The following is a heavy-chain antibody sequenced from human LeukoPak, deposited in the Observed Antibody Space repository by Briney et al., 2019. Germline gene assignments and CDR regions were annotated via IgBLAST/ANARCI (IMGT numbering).Heavy chain of an antibody. D-gene: IGHD1-26*01. CDR2: ISYDGSNK. CDR1: GFTFSSYG. Sequence: PGGSLRLSCAASGFTFSSYGMHWVRQAPGKGLEWVAVISYDGSNKYYADSVKGRFTISRDNSKNTLYLQMNSLRAEDTAVYYCVKGPISGSYLYDYWGQGTLVTVSS. V-gene: IGHV3-30*18. CDR3: VKGPISGSYLYDY. J-gene: IGHJ4*02.